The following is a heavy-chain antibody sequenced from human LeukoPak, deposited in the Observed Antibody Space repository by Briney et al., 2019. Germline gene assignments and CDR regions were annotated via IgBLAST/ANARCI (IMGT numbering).Heavy chain of an antibody. CDR1: GFAFSDSY. V-gene: IGHV3-66*01. J-gene: IGHJ4*02. Sequence: GGSLRLSCAASGFAFSDSYMSWVRQAPGKGLEWVSVIYSGGSTYYADSVKGRFTISRDNSKNTLYLQMNSLRAEDTAVYYCASSSLELLAYWGQGTLVTVSS. CDR3: ASSSLELLAY. CDR2: IYSGGST. D-gene: IGHD1-26*01.